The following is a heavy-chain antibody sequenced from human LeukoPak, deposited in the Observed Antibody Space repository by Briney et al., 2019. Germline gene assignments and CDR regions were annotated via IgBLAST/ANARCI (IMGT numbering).Heavy chain of an antibody. J-gene: IGHJ4*02. D-gene: IGHD2/OR15-2a*01. V-gene: IGHV4-34*01. CDR2: INHSGST. Sequence: KPSETLSLTCAVYGGSFSGYYWSWIRQPPGKGLEWIGEINHSGSTNYNPSLKSRVTISVDTSKNQFSLKLSSMTAADTAVYYCARGLGKNVWGQGTLVTVSS. CDR3: ARGLGKNV. CDR1: GGSFSGYY.